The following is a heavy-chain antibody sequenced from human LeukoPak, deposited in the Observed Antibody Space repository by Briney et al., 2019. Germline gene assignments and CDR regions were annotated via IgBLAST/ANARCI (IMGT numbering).Heavy chain of an antibody. D-gene: IGHD2-15*01. CDR3: AKDQLNRFCSGGSCSITHDY. CDR1: GFTFSSYG. CDR2: ISGSGGST. V-gene: IGHV3-23*01. Sequence: GGSLRLSCAASGFTFSSYGMSWVRQAPGKGLEWVSAISGSGGSTYYADSVKGRFTISRDNSRNTLYLQMNSLRAEDTAVYYCAKDQLNRFCSGGSCSITHDYWGQGTLVTVSS. J-gene: IGHJ4*02.